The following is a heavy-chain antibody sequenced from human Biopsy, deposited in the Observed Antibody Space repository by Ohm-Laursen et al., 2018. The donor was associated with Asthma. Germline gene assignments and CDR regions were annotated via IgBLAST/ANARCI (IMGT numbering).Heavy chain of an antibody. Sequence: SLRLSCAASGFTVSRDHMFWVRQAPGKGLEWVSVIYSGGTTETADSVRGRFTISRDFYKNTLYLQMDSLRAEDKAVYYCARGDSSGWSHYYFDYWGQGTLVTVSS. V-gene: IGHV3-53*01. CDR1: GFTVSRDH. CDR2: IYSGGTT. CDR3: ARGDSSGWSHYYFDY. J-gene: IGHJ4*02. D-gene: IGHD6-19*01.